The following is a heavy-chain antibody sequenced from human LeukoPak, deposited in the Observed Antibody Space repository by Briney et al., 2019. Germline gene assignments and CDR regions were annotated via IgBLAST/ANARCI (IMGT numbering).Heavy chain of an antibody. CDR2: INPSGGST. V-gene: IGHV1-46*01. Sequence: ASVKVSCKASGYTFTSYYMHWVRQAPGQGLEWMGIINPSGGSTSYVQKFQGRVTMTRDTSTSTVYMELSSLRSEGTAVYYCARDLRTVTTPSNWYFDLWGRGTLVTVSS. CDR1: GYTFTSYY. CDR3: ARDLRTVTTPSNWYFDL. J-gene: IGHJ2*01. D-gene: IGHD4-17*01.